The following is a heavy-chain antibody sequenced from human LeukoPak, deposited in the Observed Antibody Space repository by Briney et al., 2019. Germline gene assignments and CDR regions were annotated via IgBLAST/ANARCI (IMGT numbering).Heavy chain of an antibody. D-gene: IGHD3-16*01. CDR1: GFIFNTYE. CDR3: VSAYGGLLDH. CDR2: ISGDGTTI. J-gene: IGHJ4*02. Sequence: PGGSLRLSCAASGFIFNTYEMNWVRQAPGKGLEWISYISGDGTTIYYADSVKGRFTISRDNAKKSLFLQMNSLRAEDTAVYFCVSAYGGLLDHWGQGTLVTASS. V-gene: IGHV3-48*03.